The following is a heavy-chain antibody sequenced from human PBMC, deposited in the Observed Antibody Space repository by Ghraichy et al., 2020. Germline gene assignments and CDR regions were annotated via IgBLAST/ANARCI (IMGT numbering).Heavy chain of an antibody. J-gene: IGHJ4*02. CDR3: ARLVYYDILTGYYSMKKFDY. CDR1: GGSFSGYY. V-gene: IGHV4-34*01. D-gene: IGHD3-9*01. CDR2: INHSGST. Sequence: TLSLTCAVYGGSFSGYYWSWIRQPPGKGLEWIGEINHSGSTNYNPSLKSRVTISVDTSKNQFSLKLSSVTAADTAVYYCARLVYYDILTGYYSMKKFDYWGQGTLVTVSS.